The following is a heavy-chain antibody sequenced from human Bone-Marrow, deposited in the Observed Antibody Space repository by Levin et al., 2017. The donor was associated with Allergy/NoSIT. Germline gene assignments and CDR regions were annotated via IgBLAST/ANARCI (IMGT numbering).Heavy chain of an antibody. V-gene: IGHV3-15*01. CDR2: IKSISDGGTT. Sequence: LSLTCAASGFTFSSAWMSWVRQAPGKGLEWIGLIKSISDGGTTDYAAPVKGRLTISRDDSKNTVYLQMNSLKIEDTGVYYCATEGDWGQGTLVTVSS. CDR1: GFTFSSAW. J-gene: IGHJ4*02. CDR3: ATEGD.